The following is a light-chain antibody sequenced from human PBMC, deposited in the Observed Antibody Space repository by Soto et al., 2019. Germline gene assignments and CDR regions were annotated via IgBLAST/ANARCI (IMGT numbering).Light chain of an antibody. CDR3: QKYYSTPWT. Sequence: VLTQPPATLSLLPVKCVTLSFRASQGIGDALAWYQHKPGQTPRLLIDDAYNRATGIPARFSGSGSGTDFTLTIRSMQAEDVAVYYCQKYYSTPWTFGQGTTVDIK. CDR2: DAY. CDR1: QGIGDA. J-gene: IGKJ1*01. V-gene: IGKV3D-15*01.